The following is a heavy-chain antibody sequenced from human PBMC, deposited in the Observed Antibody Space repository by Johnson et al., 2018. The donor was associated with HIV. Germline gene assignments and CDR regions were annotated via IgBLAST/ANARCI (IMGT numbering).Heavy chain of an antibody. D-gene: IGHD6-19*01. V-gene: IGHV3-20*04. J-gene: IGHJ3*02. CDR3: ARAGGAVRVNGFDM. CDR1: GFTFDDFG. Sequence: VQLVESGGGVVRPGGSLRLSCAASGFTFDDFGMGWVRQAPGKGLEWVSGLNWNGGRTGYADSVKGRFTISRDNAKTSLYMQMNSLRGEDTALYYCARAGGAVRVNGFDMWGQGTMVTVSS. CDR2: LNWNGGRT.